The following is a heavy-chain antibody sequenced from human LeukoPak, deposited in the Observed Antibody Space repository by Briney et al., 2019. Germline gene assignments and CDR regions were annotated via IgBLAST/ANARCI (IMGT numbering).Heavy chain of an antibody. V-gene: IGHV4-38-2*02. CDR2: IYHSGST. CDR3: ARTKLGMGVDY. CDR1: GYSISSGYY. Sequence: SETLSLTCTVSGYSISSGYYWGWIRQPPGKGLEWIGSIYHSGSTYYNPSLKSRVTISVDTSKNQFSPKLSSVTAADTAVYYCARTKLGMGVDYWGQGTLVTVSS. D-gene: IGHD7-27*01. J-gene: IGHJ4*02.